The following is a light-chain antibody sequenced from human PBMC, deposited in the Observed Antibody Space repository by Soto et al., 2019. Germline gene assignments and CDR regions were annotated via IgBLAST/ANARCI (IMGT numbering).Light chain of an antibody. V-gene: IGLV1-51*01. J-gene: IGLJ1*01. CDR2: DNT. CDR3: ATWDGGLTPQGV. CDR1: SSNIGKYY. Sequence: QSVLSQPPSVSAAPGQRVTISCSGSSSNIGKYYVSWYQQVPGMAPTLLIYDNTQRPSGIPDRFSGSKSGTSATLAITGLQTGDEADYYCATWDGGLTPQGVFGTGTKVTVL.